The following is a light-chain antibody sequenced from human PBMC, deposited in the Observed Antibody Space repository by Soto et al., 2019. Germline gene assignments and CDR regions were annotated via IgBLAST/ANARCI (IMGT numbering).Light chain of an antibody. CDR2: DAS. J-gene: IGKJ1*01. CDR3: QQFKDYVWT. Sequence: DIQITQSPSTLSASVGDRVAITCRASQNIEIYMAWYQQKPGRAPSLIIYDASTLERGVPSRFSGSGSGTEFTLIISNLQPDDFATYYCQQFKDYVWTFGQGTKVDIK. CDR1: QNIEIY. V-gene: IGKV1-5*01.